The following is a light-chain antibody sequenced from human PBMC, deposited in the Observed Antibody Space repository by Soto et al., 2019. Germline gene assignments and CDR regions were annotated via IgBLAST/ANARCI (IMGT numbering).Light chain of an antibody. CDR3: QQYGSSPWT. Sequence: EIVLTQSPGTLSLSPGERATLSCRSSQSVSSSYLAWYQQQPGQAPRLIIYGASSRATGIPDRFSGSGSGTDCTLTISRLEPEDVAVYYCQQYGSSPWTFGQGTKV. CDR1: QSVSSSY. V-gene: IGKV3-20*01. CDR2: GAS. J-gene: IGKJ1*01.